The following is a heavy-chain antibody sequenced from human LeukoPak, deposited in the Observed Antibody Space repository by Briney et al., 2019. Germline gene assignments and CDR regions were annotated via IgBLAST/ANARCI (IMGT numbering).Heavy chain of an antibody. V-gene: IGHV4-39*07. D-gene: IGHD3-9*01. Sequence: SDTLSLTCTVSGVSISSTNYYWGWIRQPPGKGLGWIGSIYYSGTAYYNPSLKSRVTISVDTSKNHFSLKLSSVTAADTAVYYCAKANPDYDILTGYYRSAFDIWGQGTMVTVSS. J-gene: IGHJ3*02. CDR3: AKANPDYDILTGYYRSAFDI. CDR2: IYYSGTA. CDR1: GVSISSTNYY.